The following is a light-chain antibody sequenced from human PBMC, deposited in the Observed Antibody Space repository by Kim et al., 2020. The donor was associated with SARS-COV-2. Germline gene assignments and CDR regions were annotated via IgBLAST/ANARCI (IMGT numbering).Light chain of an antibody. J-gene: IGKJ1*01. V-gene: IGKV3-20*01. CDR1: QTVSSTY. CDR3: HQYHRSRS. Sequence: EIVLTQSPGTLSLSPGERATLSCRASQTVSSTYMGWYQQKVGQAPRLLIYGGDARATGVPDRFSGSGSGTDFTLTINRLEPEDSAMYYCHQYHRSRSFGQGTKVDIK. CDR2: GGD.